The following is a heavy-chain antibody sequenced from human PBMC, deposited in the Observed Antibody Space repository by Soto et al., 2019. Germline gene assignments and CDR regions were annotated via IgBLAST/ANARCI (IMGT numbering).Heavy chain of an antibody. CDR1: GGTFSSYT. D-gene: IGHD4-17*01. CDR3: ARGMNYGGNSRTNYYFDY. CDR2: IIPILGIA. J-gene: IGHJ4*02. V-gene: IGHV1-69*02. Sequence: QVQLVQSGAEVKKPGSSVKVSCKASGGTFSSYTISWVRPAPGQGLEWMGRIIPILGIANYAQTFQGRVTITADKCTSTAYMELSSLRSEDTAVYYCARGMNYGGNSRTNYYFDYWGQGTLVTVSS.